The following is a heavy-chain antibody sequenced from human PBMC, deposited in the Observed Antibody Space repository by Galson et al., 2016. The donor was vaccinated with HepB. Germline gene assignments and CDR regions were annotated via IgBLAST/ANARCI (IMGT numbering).Heavy chain of an antibody. CDR3: TLNKYYEFSFDP. D-gene: IGHD3-3*01. CDR2: IKSKNDGGTT. Sequence: SLRLSCAATGLTFTNAWVSWVRQAPGKGLEWVCRIKSKNDGGTTDCAAPVKGRFTISRDDSKNTLSLQMNSLKTEDTAVYYCTLNKYYEFSFDPWGQGTLVTVSS. V-gene: IGHV3-15*01. J-gene: IGHJ5*02. CDR1: GLTFTNAW.